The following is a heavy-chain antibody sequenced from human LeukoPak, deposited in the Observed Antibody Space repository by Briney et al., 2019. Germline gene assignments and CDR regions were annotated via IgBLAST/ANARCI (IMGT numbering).Heavy chain of an antibody. Sequence: GGSLRLSCAASGFTVSNNYMSWVRQAPGKGLEWVSLIYSGGSTYHADSVKGRFTISRDNSKNTLYLQMNSLRVEDMAVYYCAREPINDSGYFDYWGQGTLVTVSS. CDR2: IYSGGST. CDR3: AREPINDSGYFDY. V-gene: IGHV3-53*01. CDR1: GFTVSNNY. J-gene: IGHJ4*02. D-gene: IGHD1-1*01.